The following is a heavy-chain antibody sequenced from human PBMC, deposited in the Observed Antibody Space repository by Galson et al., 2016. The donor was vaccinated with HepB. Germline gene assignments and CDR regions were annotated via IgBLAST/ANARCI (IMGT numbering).Heavy chain of an antibody. CDR2: IYSGGST. CDR1: RGSISSSTYY. V-gene: IGHV4-39*01. Sequence: ETLSLTCTVSRGSISSSTYYWGWIRQPPGKGLEWIGSIYSGGSTYYNPSLKSRVTISVHTSKNQFSLKLNSVTAADTAVYYCARHFGWGSYYFDCWGQGTLVTVSS. J-gene: IGHJ4*02. CDR3: ARHFGWGSYYFDC. D-gene: IGHD3-10*01.